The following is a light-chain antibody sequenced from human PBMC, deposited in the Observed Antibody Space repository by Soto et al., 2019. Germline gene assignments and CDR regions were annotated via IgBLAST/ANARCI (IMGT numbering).Light chain of an antibody. J-gene: IGLJ1*01. CDR3: SSYTSSSTLLYV. CDR2: DVS. V-gene: IGLV2-14*03. CDR1: SSDVGGYNY. Sequence: QSALTQPASVSGSPGQSITISCTGTSSDVGGYNYVSWYQHHPGKAPKLMIYDVSNRPSVVSNRFSGSKSGNTASLTISGLQAEDEADYYCSSYTSSSTLLYVFGTGTKLTVL.